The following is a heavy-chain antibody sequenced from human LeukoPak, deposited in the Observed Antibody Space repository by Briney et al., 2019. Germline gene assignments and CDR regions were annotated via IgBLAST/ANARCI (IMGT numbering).Heavy chain of an antibody. CDR3: ARGVDTAMVTGDYYYYGMDV. CDR2: IYHSGST. D-gene: IGHD5-18*01. CDR1: GGSISSGGYS. V-gene: IGHV4-30-2*01. J-gene: IGHJ6*02. Sequence: SETLSLTCAVSGGSISSGGYSWSWIRQPPGKGLEWIGYIYHSGSTYYNPSLKSRVTISVDRSKNQFSLKLSSVTAADTAVYYCARGVDTAMVTGDYYYYGMDVWGQGTTVTVSS.